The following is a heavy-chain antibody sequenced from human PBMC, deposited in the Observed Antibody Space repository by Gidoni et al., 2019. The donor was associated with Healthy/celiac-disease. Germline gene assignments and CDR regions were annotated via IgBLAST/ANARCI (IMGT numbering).Heavy chain of an antibody. Sequence: EVQLLESVGGLLQPGGSLRRSRAASGFPFSSYAMSWVRHAPGKGLEWVSAISGSGGSTYYADSVKGRFTISRDNSKNTLYLQMNSLRAEDTAVYYCAKGTRVGVITTLNYWGQGTLVTVSS. CDR1: GFPFSSYA. CDR3: AKGTRVGVITTLNY. V-gene: IGHV3-23*01. CDR2: ISGSGGST. J-gene: IGHJ4*02. D-gene: IGHD3-22*01.